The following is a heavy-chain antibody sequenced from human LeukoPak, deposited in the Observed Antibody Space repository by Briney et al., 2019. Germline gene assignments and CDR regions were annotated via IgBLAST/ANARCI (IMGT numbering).Heavy chain of an antibody. Sequence: PSETLSLTCAVYGGSFSGYYWSWIHQPPGKGLEWIGEINHSGSTNYNPSLKSRVTISVDTSKNQFSLKLSSVTAADTAVYYCARGGRITIFGVVTGWFDPWGQGTLVTVSS. D-gene: IGHD3-3*01. V-gene: IGHV4-34*01. J-gene: IGHJ5*02. CDR2: INHSGST. CDR3: ARGGRITIFGVVTGWFDP. CDR1: GGSFSGYY.